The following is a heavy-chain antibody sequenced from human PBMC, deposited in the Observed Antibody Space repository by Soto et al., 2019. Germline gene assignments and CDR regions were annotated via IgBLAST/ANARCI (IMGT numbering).Heavy chain of an antibody. J-gene: IGHJ4*02. Sequence: QVQLVESGGGVVQPGRSLRLSCAAYGFTFSSYGMHWVRQAPGKGLEWVAVIWYDGSNKYYADSVKGRFTISRDNSKNTLYLQMNSLRAEDTAVYYCARDECSGGSCYSVGYWGQGTLVTVSS. CDR2: IWYDGSNK. CDR3: ARDECSGGSCYSVGY. CDR1: GFTFSSYG. D-gene: IGHD2-15*01. V-gene: IGHV3-33*01.